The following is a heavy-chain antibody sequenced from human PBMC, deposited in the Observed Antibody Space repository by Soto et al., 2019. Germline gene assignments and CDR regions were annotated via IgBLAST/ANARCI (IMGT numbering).Heavy chain of an antibody. V-gene: IGHV3-21*01. CDR2: ISSSSSYI. Sequence: ESGGGLVKPGGSLRLSCAASGFTFSSYSMNWVRQAPGKGLEWVSSISSSSSYIYYADSVKGRFTISRDNAKNSLYLQMNSLRAEDTAVYYCARDLKGYCSGGSCLTFDYWGQGTLVTVSS. D-gene: IGHD2-15*01. J-gene: IGHJ4*02. CDR3: ARDLKGYCSGGSCLTFDY. CDR1: GFTFSSYS.